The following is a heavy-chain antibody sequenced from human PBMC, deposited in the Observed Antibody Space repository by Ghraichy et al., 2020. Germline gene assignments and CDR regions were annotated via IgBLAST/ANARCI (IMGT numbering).Heavy chain of an antibody. J-gene: IGHJ4*02. CDR3: VRSYKDGLRHFDY. V-gene: IGHV3-74*01. D-gene: IGHD1-14*01. CDR1: GFSFTDYW. CDR2: LNIDGTTV. Sequence: LSITCAASGFSFTDYWMHWVRQTPGRGLEWVSHLNIDGTTVNYADSVKGRFTISRDNTKNTMYLQMISLTVEDTAVYYCVRSYKDGLRHFDYWGQGTLVTVSS.